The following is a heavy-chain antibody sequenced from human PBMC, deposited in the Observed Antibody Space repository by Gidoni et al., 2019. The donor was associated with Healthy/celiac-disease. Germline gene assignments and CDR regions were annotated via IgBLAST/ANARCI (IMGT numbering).Heavy chain of an antibody. V-gene: IGHV1-24*01. D-gene: IGHD3-10*01. CDR3: ATLREDYYGSGSPFDP. CDR2: FDPEDAET. Sequence: VQRVQSGAEVKKPGASVKVSCEVSGDTLTELSMPWVRQAPGKGLEWMGGFDPEDAETIYAQKFQGRVTMTEDTSTDTAYMELSSLRSEDTAVYYFATLREDYYGSGSPFDPWGQGTLVTVSS. CDR1: GDTLTELS. J-gene: IGHJ5*02.